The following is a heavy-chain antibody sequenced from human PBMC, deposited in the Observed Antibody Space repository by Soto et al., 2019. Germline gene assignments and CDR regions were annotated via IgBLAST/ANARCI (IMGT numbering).Heavy chain of an antibody. CDR3: ASVLVVVPWGGFDY. CDR1: GGTFSSYA. J-gene: IGHJ4*02. CDR2: IIPIFGTA. Sequence: QVQLVQSGAEVKKPGSSVKVSCKASGGTFSSYAISWVRQAPGQGLEWMGGIIPIFGTANYAQKFQGRVTITADESTRTDYMELSSLRSEDTAVYYCASVLVVVPWGGFDYWGQGTLVTVSS. D-gene: IGHD2-15*01. V-gene: IGHV1-69*01.